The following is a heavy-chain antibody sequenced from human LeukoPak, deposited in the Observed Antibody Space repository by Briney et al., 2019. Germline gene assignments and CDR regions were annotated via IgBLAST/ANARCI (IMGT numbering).Heavy chain of an antibody. Sequence: TGGSLRLSCAASGFTFSSYWMSWVRQAPGRGLEWVGFIRSKAYGGTTEYAASVKGRFTISRDDSKSIAYLQMNSLKTEDTAVYYCTRAHSADYGSGSYLDYWGQGTLVTVSS. V-gene: IGHV3-49*04. D-gene: IGHD3-10*01. CDR1: GFTFSSYW. CDR3: TRAHSADYGSGSYLDY. CDR2: IRSKAYGGTT. J-gene: IGHJ4*02.